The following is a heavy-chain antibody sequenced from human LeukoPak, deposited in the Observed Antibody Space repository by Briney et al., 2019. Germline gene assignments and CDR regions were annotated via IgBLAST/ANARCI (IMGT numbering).Heavy chain of an antibody. Sequence: GGSLRLSCAASGFTFSTYVVNWVRQAPGKGLEWVSTITGSGGSTYYADSVKGRFTISRDNSKNTLYLQMSSLRVEDTAVYYCAKDRGRCYDSNGHYWGYYFDSWGQGILVTVST. CDR1: GFTFSTYV. J-gene: IGHJ4*02. CDR2: ITGSGGST. D-gene: IGHD3-22*01. V-gene: IGHV3-23*01. CDR3: AKDRGRCYDSNGHYWGYYFDS.